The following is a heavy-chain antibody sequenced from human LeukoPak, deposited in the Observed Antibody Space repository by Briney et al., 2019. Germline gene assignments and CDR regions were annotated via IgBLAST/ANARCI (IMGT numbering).Heavy chain of an antibody. J-gene: IGHJ4*02. CDR2: IESRSDGETA. V-gene: IGHV3-15*04. CDR1: GFTLSSAW. D-gene: IGHD3-10*01. CDR3: TTDLGITLIRGVIVS. Sequence: GGSLRLSCVASGFTLSSAWMSWVRQAPGKGLEWVGRIESRSDGETADFAAPVKGRFTISRDDSKTTLYLQMHSLNTEDTAVYYCTTDLGITLIRGVIVSWGQGTLVTVSS.